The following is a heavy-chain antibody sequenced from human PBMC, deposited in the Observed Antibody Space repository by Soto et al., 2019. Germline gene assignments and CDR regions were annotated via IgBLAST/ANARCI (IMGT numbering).Heavy chain of an antibody. Sequence: GESLKNSCHASAYSFISYWIVWVRQMPGKGLEWMGIIFPADSDARYSPSFRGQVTFSADMSTSTAYLQWSSVNASDTAMYFCARLYTRNVGSGTQLGGHHYYRLELRGKGTTVIGSS. CDR2: IFPADSDA. V-gene: IGHV5-51*01. J-gene: IGHJ6*04. CDR3: ARLYTRNVGSGTQLGGHHYYRLEL. CDR1: AYSFISYW. D-gene: IGHD3-10*01.